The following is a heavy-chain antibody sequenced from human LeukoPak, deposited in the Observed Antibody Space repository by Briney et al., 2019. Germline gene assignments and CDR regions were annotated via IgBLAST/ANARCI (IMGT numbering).Heavy chain of an antibody. CDR1: GYTLTELS. CDR3: ARDQVAARGLLDY. CDR2: INPIYGAA. V-gene: IGHV1-24*01. Sequence: GASVKVSCKVSGYTLTELSMHWVRQAPGKGLEWMGGINPIYGAASYAQKFQGRVTITADESTSTHYMELSSLRSEDTAVYFCARDQVAARGLLDYWGQGTLVTVSS. D-gene: IGHD2-15*01. J-gene: IGHJ4*02.